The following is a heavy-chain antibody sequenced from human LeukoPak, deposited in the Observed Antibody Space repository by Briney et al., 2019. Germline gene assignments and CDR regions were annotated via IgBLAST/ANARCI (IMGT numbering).Heavy chain of an antibody. CDR1: GYTFTSYG. Sequence: ASVKVSCKASGYTFTSYGISWVRQAPGQGLEWMGWISVYNGNTNYAQKLQGRVTMTTDTSTSTAYMELRSLRSDDTAVYYCAGELTGTTFGIFDYWGQGTLVTVSS. CDR3: AGELTGTTFGIFDY. D-gene: IGHD1-7*01. J-gene: IGHJ4*02. V-gene: IGHV1-18*01. CDR2: ISVYNGNT.